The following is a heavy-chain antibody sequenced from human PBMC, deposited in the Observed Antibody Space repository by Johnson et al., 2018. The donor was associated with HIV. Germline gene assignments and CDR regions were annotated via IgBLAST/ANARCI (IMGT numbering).Heavy chain of an antibody. CDR3: AKGPGDALDI. CDR1: RFSVSFTY. Sequence: VQLVESGGGLMQPGGSLRLSYATSRFSVSFTYIKWVRRAPGKGLEWVSVIYSGGSTYYADSLKDRFTISRDNSKNSLYLEMNSLRAEDTALYYCAKGPGDALDIWGQGTMVTVSS. V-gene: IGHV3-53*01. J-gene: IGHJ3*02. CDR2: IYSGGST.